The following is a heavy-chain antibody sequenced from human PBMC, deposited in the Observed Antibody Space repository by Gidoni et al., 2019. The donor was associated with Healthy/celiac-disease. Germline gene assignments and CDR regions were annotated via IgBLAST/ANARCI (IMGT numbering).Heavy chain of an antibody. D-gene: IGHD2-21*02. Sequence: QVHLQEPGPGLVQSSQPLSLTCTVSVGSISSVGYYWSWIRQHPGTGLEWIGYIYYSGGTYYNPALKSRVTISVDTSKNQFYLKLSSVTAADTAVYYGARDEGTADGGGDCYSGLVYWGQGTLVTVSS. V-gene: IGHV4-31*03. CDR3: ARDEGTADGGGDCYSGLVY. CDR1: VGSISSVGYY. CDR2: IYYSGGT. J-gene: IGHJ4*02.